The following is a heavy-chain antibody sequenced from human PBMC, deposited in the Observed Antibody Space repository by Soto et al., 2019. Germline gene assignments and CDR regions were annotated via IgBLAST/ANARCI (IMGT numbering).Heavy chain of an antibody. CDR1: GGVFSSFA. V-gene: IGHV1-69*13. Sequence: SVKVSCKDSGGVFSSFASSLVRQAPGQGLEWMGGVIPVCGTTNYAQGFQGRVARTAGESTNTAYIELSSLTSDDTAMYYCARGGGPYVWFHEFWGQGPLVTVS. CDR3: ARGGGPYVWFHEF. J-gene: IGHJ4*02. D-gene: IGHD3-16*01. CDR2: VIPVCGTT.